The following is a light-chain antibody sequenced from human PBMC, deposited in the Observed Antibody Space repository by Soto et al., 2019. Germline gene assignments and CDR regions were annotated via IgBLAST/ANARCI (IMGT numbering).Light chain of an antibody. CDR1: QSVSSY. CDR2: DAS. V-gene: IGKV3-11*01. J-gene: IGKJ5*01. Sequence: EIVLTQSPDTLSLSPGERATLSCRASQSVSSYLAWYQQKPGQAPRRLIYDASNRATGIPARFSGSGSGTDFTLTISSLEPEDFAVYYCQQRSNFVTFGQGTRLEIK. CDR3: QQRSNFVT.